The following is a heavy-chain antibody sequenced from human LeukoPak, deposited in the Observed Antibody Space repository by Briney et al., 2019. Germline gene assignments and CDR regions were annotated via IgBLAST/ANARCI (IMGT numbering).Heavy chain of an antibody. CDR1: GYTFTGYY. Sequence: GASVKVSCKASGYTFTGYYMHWVRQAPGQGLEWMGWINPNSGGTNYAQKFQGRVTMTRDTSISTAYMELSRLRSDDTAVYYCARGRFLEWLLYRYWGQGTLVTVSS. D-gene: IGHD3-3*01. CDR2: INPNSGGT. J-gene: IGHJ4*02. CDR3: ARGRFLEWLLYRY. V-gene: IGHV1-2*02.